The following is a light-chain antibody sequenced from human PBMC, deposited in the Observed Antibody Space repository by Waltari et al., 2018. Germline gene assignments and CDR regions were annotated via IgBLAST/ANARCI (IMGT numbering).Light chain of an antibody. V-gene: IGKV3-15*01. CDR2: DAS. J-gene: IGKJ2*01. CDR3: QQYDKRYT. CDR1: QSVGLN. Sequence: EIVMTQSPATLSVSPGEIATLSCWASQSVGLNLAWYQQKPGQAPRLLIYDASTRATDIPVRFSGSGSGTQFTLTISSPQSEDVAIYYCQQYDKRYTFGQGTKLE.